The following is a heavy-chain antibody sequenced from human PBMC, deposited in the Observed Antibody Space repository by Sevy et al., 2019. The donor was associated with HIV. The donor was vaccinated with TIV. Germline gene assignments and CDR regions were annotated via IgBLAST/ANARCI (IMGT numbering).Heavy chain of an antibody. CDR2: ISYSGTNK. CDR1: GFTFTLYA. V-gene: IGHV3-30-3*01. Sequence: GGSLRLSCAASGFTFTLYAIHWVRQAPGKGLEWVALISYSGTNKYYADSVKGRFTISGDDSKNTAYLKMNNLRTDDAAVYYCARVAVEYCTDDCYHRFDYWGQGTQVTVSS. CDR3: ARVAVEYCTDDCYHRFDY. J-gene: IGHJ4*02. D-gene: IGHD2-21*02.